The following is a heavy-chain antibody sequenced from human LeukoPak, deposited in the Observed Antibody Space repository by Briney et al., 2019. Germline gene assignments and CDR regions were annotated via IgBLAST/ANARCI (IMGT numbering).Heavy chain of an antibody. CDR3: VRENHGSFDY. CDR1: GFSFSSYY. Sequence: GGSLRLSCAASGFSFSSYYVNWVRQAPGKGLEWVSCISSGSTYIYCADSVRGRFAISRDNAKSSLYLQMNSLRADDTAVYYCVRENHGSFDYWGQGSLVTVSS. V-gene: IGHV3-21*01. D-gene: IGHD1-14*01. J-gene: IGHJ4*02. CDR2: ISSGSTYI.